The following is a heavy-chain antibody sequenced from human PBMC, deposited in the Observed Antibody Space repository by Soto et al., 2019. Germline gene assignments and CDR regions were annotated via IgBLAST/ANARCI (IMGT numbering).Heavy chain of an antibody. V-gene: IGHV1-69*13. CDR3: ARLRCDYCHFDY. J-gene: IGHJ4*02. CDR2: IIPIFGTA. CDR1: GGTFSSYA. Sequence: SVKVSCKASGGTFSSYAISWVRQAPGQGLEWMGGIIPIFGTANYAQKFQGRVTITADESTSTAYMELSSLRSEDTAVYYCARLRCDYCHFDYWGQGTPVTVSS. D-gene: IGHD4-17*01.